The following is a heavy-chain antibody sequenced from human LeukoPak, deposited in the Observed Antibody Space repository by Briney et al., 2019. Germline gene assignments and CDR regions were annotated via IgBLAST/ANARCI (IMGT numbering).Heavy chain of an antibody. Sequence: SETLSLTCTVSGGSISSSSYYWGWIRQPPGKGLEWIGSISYSGTTYDNPSLKSRVAVSVDTSKNQFSLKLSSVTAADTAVYYCASPAVVAGDFDYWGQGTLVTVSS. V-gene: IGHV4-39*01. J-gene: IGHJ4*02. CDR1: GGSISSSSYY. CDR2: ISYSGTT. CDR3: ASPAVVAGDFDY. D-gene: IGHD6-19*01.